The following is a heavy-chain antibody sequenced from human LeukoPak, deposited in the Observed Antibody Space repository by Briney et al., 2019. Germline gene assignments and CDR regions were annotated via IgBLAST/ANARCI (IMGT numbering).Heavy chain of an antibody. CDR1: GGSISSYY. Sequence: PSETLSLTCTVSGGSISSYYWSWIRQPPGKGLEWIGYIYYTGSTKYNPSLKSRVTISVDTSKNQFSLKLSSVTAADTAVYYCARVPDCGGDCYSPQNAFDIWGQGTMVTVSS. CDR2: IYYTGST. V-gene: IGHV4-59*08. CDR3: ARVPDCGGDCYSPQNAFDI. J-gene: IGHJ3*02. D-gene: IGHD2-21*02.